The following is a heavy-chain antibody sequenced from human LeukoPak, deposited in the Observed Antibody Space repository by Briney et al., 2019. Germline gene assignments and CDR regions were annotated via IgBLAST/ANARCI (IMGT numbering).Heavy chain of an antibody. V-gene: IGHV2-26*01. J-gene: IGHJ4*02. CDR3: ARTYGSLPFDY. Sequence: SGPVLVKPTETLTLTCTVSGFSLSNGRMGVSWIRQPPGKALEWLAHIFSNDEKSYNTSLKSRLTISKDTSKSQVVLTMTNMDPVDTATYYCARTYGSLPFDYWGQGTLVTVSS. CDR1: GFSLSNGRMG. D-gene: IGHD2-2*03. CDR2: IFSNDEK.